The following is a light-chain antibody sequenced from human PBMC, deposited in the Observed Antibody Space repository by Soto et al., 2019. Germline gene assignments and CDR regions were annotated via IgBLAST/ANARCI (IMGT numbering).Light chain of an antibody. CDR2: DVN. CDR1: SSDVGSYDY. Sequence: QSALTQPASVSGSPGQSITFSCTGTSSDVGSYDYVSWHQQHPGKAPKLIIYDVNNRPSGVPSRFSGPKSGNTASLIISGLQTEDEIDYYCCAYSTSGTHVFGTGPKVTVL. J-gene: IGLJ1*01. V-gene: IGLV2-14*03. CDR3: CAYSTSGTHV.